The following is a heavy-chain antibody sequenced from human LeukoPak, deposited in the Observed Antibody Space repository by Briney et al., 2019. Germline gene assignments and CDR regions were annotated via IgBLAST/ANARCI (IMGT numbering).Heavy chain of an antibody. CDR1: GYTFTSYG. V-gene: IGHV1-18*01. CDR3: ARVKSQRAARLGNWFDP. CDR2: ISAYNGNT. Sequence: ASVKVSCKASGYTFTSYGISWVRQAPGQGLEWMGWISAYNGNTSYAQKLQGRVTMTTDTSTSTAYMELRSLRSDDTAVYYCARVKSQRAARLGNWFDPWGQGTLVTVSS. J-gene: IGHJ5*02. D-gene: IGHD6-6*01.